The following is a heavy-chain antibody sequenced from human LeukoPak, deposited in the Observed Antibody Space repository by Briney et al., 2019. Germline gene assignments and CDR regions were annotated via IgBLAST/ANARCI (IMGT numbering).Heavy chain of an antibody. CDR3: ASSRDRSYYRAFDI. J-gene: IGHJ3*02. CDR2: INPNSGGT. V-gene: IGHV1-2*02. Sequence: ASVKVSCKASGYTFTGYYMHWVRQAPGQGLEWMGWINPNSGGTNYAQKFQGRVTMTRDTSISTAYMELSRLRSDDTAVYYCASSRDRSYYRAFDIWGQGTMVTVSS. D-gene: IGHD1-26*01. CDR1: GYTFTGYY.